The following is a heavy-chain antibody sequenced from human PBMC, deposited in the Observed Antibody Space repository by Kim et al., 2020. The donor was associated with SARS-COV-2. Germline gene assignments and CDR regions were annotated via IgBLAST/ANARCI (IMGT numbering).Heavy chain of an antibody. Sequence: ADSVKARFTISRDNAKNSLYLQMNSLRAEDTALYYCAREAAAAGLNWFDPWGQGTLVTVSS. J-gene: IGHJ5*02. V-gene: IGHV3-20*03. CDR3: AREAAAAGLNWFDP. D-gene: IGHD6-13*01.